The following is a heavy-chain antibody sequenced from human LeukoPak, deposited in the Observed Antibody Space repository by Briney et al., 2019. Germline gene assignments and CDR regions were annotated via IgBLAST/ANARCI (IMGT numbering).Heavy chain of an antibody. V-gene: IGHV1-2*02. D-gene: IGHD1-1*01. J-gene: IGHJ4*02. Sequence: GASVRVSCKASVYTFTVYYMHWVRQAPGQGLEWMGWINPNSGGTNYAQKFQGRVTMTRDTSISTAYMELSRLRSDDTAVYYCARSESFRRNDVFGYWGQGTLVTVSS. CDR2: INPNSGGT. CDR1: VYTFTVYY. CDR3: ARSESFRRNDVFGY.